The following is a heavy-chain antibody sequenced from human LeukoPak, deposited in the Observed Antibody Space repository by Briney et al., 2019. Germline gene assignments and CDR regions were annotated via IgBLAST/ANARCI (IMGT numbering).Heavy chain of an antibody. CDR2: MNPNSGNT. Sequence: ASVKVSFTASGYTFTSYDINWVRQATGQGLEWMGWMNPNSGNTGYAQKFQGRVTMTRNTSISTAYMELSSLRSEDTAVYYCATVQQLAAYYGMDVWGQGTTVTVSS. CDR3: ATVQQLAAYYGMDV. V-gene: IGHV1-8*01. J-gene: IGHJ6*02. CDR1: GYTFTSYD. D-gene: IGHD6-13*01.